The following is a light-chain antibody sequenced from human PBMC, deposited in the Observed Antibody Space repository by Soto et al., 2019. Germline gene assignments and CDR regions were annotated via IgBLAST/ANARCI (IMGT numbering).Light chain of an antibody. V-gene: IGLV2-14*01. CDR1: NVDVGGYNY. J-gene: IGLJ1*01. CDR3: ASYTIETTYV. Sequence: QPALTQPASVSGSPGQSITISCTGTNVDVGGYNYVSWYQHHPGKAPKLLIFEVSNRPSGVSNRFSGSKSGNTASLTISGLQSEDEADYYCASYTIETTYVFGSGTKVTVL. CDR2: EVS.